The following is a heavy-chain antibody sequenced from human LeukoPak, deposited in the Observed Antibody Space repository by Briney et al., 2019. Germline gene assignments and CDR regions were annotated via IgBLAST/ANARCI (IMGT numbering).Heavy chain of an antibody. J-gene: IGHJ5*02. CDR1: GYTYTSYD. CDR2: MNPNSGNT. CDR3: ARNPIRTYYDFWSGYSNWFDP. V-gene: IGHV1-8*03. D-gene: IGHD3-3*01. Sequence: ASVKVSCKASGYTYTSYDINWVRQATGQGLEWMGWMNPNSGNTGYAQKFQGRVTITRNTSISTAYMELSSLRSEDTAVYYCARNPIRTYYDFWSGYSNWFDPWGQGTLVTVSS.